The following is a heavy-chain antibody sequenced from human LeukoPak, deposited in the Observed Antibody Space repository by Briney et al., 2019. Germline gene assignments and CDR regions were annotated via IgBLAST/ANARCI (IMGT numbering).Heavy chain of an antibody. CDR3: ARGRVSTIFGVVNITDSYYFDY. D-gene: IGHD3-3*01. CDR1: GGSFSGYY. CDR2: INHSGST. Sequence: PSETLSLTCAVYGGSFSGYYWSWIRQPPGKGLEWIGEINHSGSTNYNPSLKSRVTISVDTSKNQFSLKLSSVTAADTAVYYCARGRVSTIFGVVNITDSYYFDYWGQGTLVTVSS. V-gene: IGHV4-34*01. J-gene: IGHJ4*02.